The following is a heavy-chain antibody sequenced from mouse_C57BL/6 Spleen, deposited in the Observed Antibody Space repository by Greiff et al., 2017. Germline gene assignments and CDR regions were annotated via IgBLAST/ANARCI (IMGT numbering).Heavy chain of an antibody. CDR2: IGPGSGST. D-gene: IGHD1-1*01. J-gene: IGHJ1*03. V-gene: IGHV1-77*01. CDR3: AKSDSCGHGYYWYFDV. Sequence: QVQLQQSGAELVKPGASVKISCKASGYTFTDYYINWVKQRPGQGLEWIGKIGPGSGSTYYNEKFKGKATLTADTSSSTAYMQLSSLTSEDSAVYVCAKSDSCGHGYYWYFDVWGTGTTVTVSS. CDR1: GYTFTDYY.